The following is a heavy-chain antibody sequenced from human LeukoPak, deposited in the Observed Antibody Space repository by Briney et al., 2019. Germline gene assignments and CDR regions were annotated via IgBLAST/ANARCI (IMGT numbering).Heavy chain of an antibody. Sequence: SGGSLRLSCAASGFTFSSYGMHWVRQAPGKGLEWVAFIRYDGSNKYYADSVKGRFTISRDNSKNTLYLQMNSLRAEDTAVYYCAKDGEQWLVRGGYYFDYWGQGTLVTVSS. J-gene: IGHJ4*02. CDR1: GFTFSSYG. CDR2: IRYDGSNK. D-gene: IGHD6-19*01. CDR3: AKDGEQWLVRGGYYFDY. V-gene: IGHV3-30*02.